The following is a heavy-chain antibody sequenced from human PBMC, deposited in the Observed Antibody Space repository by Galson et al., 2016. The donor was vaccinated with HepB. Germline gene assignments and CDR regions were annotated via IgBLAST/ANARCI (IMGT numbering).Heavy chain of an antibody. CDR3: ARDPYTSGCPDY. CDR1: GYTFTSYG. CDR2: ISGYNANT. D-gene: IGHD6-19*01. J-gene: IGHJ4*02. Sequence: SVKVSCKASGYTFTSYGISWVRQAPGQGLEWMGWISGYNANTNSAQKLQGRVTMTTDTSTSTAYMVLRSLRSDDTAVYYCARDPYTSGCPDYWGQGTLVTVSS. V-gene: IGHV1-18*01.